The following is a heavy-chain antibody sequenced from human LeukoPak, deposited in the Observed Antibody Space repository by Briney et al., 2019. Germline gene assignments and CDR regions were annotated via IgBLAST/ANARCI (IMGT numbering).Heavy chain of an antibody. Sequence: PGGSLRLSCAASGFTFSSYSMNWVRQAPGKGLEWVSSISSSSSYIYYADSVKGRFTISRDNAKNSLYLQMNSLRAEDTAVYDCARGRHDSSGYYYIFWGQGTLVTVSS. CDR2: ISSSSSYI. D-gene: IGHD3-22*01. V-gene: IGHV3-21*01. CDR3: ARGRHDSSGYYYIF. CDR1: GFTFSSYS. J-gene: IGHJ4*02.